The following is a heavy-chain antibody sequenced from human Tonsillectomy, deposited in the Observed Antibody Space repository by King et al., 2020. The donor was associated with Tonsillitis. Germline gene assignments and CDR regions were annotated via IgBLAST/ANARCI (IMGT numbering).Heavy chain of an antibody. CDR3: ARDYTPTGGSSYYDAFDI. CDR2: INRDESQK. Sequence: VQLVESGGGLVQPGGSLRLSCVASEFTFSAYWMTWVRQAPGKGLEWVANINRDESQKHYVDVVKGRLTISRDNAKNCGYVKMKRLRAEYTALYYCARDYTPTGGSSYYDAFDIWGQGTKVTVSS. J-gene: IGHJ3*02. D-gene: IGHD2-15*01. V-gene: IGHV3-7*03. CDR1: EFTFSAYW.